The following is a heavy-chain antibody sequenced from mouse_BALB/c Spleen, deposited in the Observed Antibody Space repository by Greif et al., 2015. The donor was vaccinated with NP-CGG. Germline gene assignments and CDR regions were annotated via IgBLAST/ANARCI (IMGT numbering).Heavy chain of an antibody. CDR1: GYAFTNYL. J-gene: IGHJ2*01. Sequence: VQLQQSGAELVRPGTSVKVSCKASGYAFTNYLIEWVKQRPGQGLEWIGVINPGSGGTNYNEKFKGKATLTADKSSSTAYMQLSSLTSDDSAVYFCARWGGYPYYFDYWGQGTTLTVSS. CDR3: ARWGGYPYYFDY. D-gene: IGHD2-2*01. CDR2: INPGSGGT. V-gene: IGHV1-54*01.